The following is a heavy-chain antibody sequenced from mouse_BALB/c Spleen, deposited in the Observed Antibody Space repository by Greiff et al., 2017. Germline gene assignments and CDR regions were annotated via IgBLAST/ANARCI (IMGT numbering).Heavy chain of an antibody. CDR2: ISSGGST. Sequence: EVKVVESGGGLVKPGGSLKLSCAASGFTFSSYAMSWVRQTPEKRLEWVASISSGGSTYYPDSVKGRFTISRDNARNILYLQMSSLRSEDTAMYYCAREEDYDAFAYWGQGTLVTVSA. V-gene: IGHV5-6-5*01. CDR3: AREEDYDAFAY. J-gene: IGHJ3*01. CDR1: GFTFSSYA. D-gene: IGHD2-4*01.